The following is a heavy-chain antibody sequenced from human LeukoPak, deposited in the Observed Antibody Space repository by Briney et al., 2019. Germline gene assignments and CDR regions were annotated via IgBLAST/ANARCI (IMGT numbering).Heavy chain of an antibody. CDR3: AKSNGYGLMDI. J-gene: IGHJ3*02. CDR2: IFYKGGT. Sequence: SETLSLTCTVSSGSINTPNYYWGWVRLPPGKALEWIGNIFYKGGTYYTPSLKSRVTISLDTSRNQFSLKLNSVTAADTAVYYCAKSNGYGLMDIWGQGTMVTVSS. V-gene: IGHV4-39*07. CDR1: SGSINTPNYY. D-gene: IGHD3-22*01.